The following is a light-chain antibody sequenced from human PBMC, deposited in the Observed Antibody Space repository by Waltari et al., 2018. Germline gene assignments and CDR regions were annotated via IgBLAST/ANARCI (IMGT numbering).Light chain of an antibody. J-gene: IGLJ2*01. V-gene: IGLV2-8*01. Sequence: QSALTQPASVSGSPGQSITISCTGTSSDVGAYNFVPWYQQHPGKAPKFMIYDVSKRPSGVPDRFSGSKSANTASLTVSGLQADDEADYYCSSYAGSSNLVFGGGTKLTVL. CDR3: SSYAGSSNLV. CDR1: SSDVGAYNF. CDR2: DVS.